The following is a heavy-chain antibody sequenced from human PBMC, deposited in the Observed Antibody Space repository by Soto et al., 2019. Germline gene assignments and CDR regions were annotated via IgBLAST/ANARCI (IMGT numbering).Heavy chain of an antibody. CDR2: INPDGSRI. J-gene: IGHJ5*02. D-gene: IGHD2-8*02. CDR1: GFALSSYW. V-gene: IGHV3-74*01. CDR3: ARVPVGAYGKFDA. Sequence: EVQLVESGGGLVQAGGSLRLSCAASGFALSSYWMHWVRRVPGKGLVWVSRINPDGSRIDYADSVRGRFTISRDNAKNTLFLQMNNLRAEDTALYHCARVPVGAYGKFDAWGQGTLVTVSS.